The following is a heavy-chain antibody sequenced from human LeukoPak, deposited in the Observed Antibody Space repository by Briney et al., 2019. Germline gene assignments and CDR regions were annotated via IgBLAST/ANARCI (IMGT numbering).Heavy chain of an antibody. V-gene: IGHV1-2*02. J-gene: IGHJ4*02. CDR2: INPNSGGT. Sequence: ASVKVSCKASGYTFTGYYMHWVRQAPGQGLEWMGWINPNSGGTNYAQKFQGRVTMTRDTSISTAYMELSRLRSDDTAVYYCARDIQALGENLLWYYYGSGFDYWGQGTLVTVSS. CDR3: ARDIQALGENLLWYYYGSGFDY. D-gene: IGHD3-10*01. CDR1: GYTFTGYY.